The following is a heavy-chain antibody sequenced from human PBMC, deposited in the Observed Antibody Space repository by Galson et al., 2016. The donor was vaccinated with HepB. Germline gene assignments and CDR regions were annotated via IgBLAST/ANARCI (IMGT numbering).Heavy chain of an antibody. V-gene: IGHV3-23*01. Sequence: SLRLSCAASGFTFSSYAMNWVRQAPGKGLEWVSAISGSGGSTYSADSVKGRFTISRDNSKNTLSLQMNSLKTEDTAVYYCTRHGNARGGSPFDYWGQGTLVTVSS. D-gene: IGHD1-26*01. CDR3: TRHGNARGGSPFDY. CDR1: GFTFSSYA. CDR2: ISGSGGST. J-gene: IGHJ4*02.